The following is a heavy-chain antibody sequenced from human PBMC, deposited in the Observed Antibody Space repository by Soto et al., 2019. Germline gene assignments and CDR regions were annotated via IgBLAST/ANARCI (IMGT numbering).Heavy chain of an antibody. CDR1: GFTFSDSY. J-gene: IGHJ4*02. CDR3: ARDLGYYDSSGYFDY. CDR2: ISSTGSLI. Sequence: GGSLRLSCAASGFTFSDSYMAWIRQAPGKGLEWVSYISSTGSLISYADSVKGRFTISRDNAKNSLCLQMNSLRAEDTAVYYCARDLGYYDSSGYFDYWGQGTLVTVSS. D-gene: IGHD3-22*01. V-gene: IGHV3-11*01.